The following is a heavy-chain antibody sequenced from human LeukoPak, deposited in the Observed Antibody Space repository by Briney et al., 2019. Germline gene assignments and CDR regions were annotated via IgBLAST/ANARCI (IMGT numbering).Heavy chain of an antibody. CDR2: IRYDGSNK. Sequence: PGGSLRLSCAASGFTFSSYGMHWVRQAPGKGLEWVAFIRYDGSNKYYADSVKGRFTISRDNSKNTLYLQMNSLRAEDTAVYYCAKEGYSGYEGGDYWGQGTLVTVSS. J-gene: IGHJ4*02. CDR1: GFTFSSYG. V-gene: IGHV3-30*02. CDR3: AKEGYSGYEGGDY. D-gene: IGHD5-12*01.